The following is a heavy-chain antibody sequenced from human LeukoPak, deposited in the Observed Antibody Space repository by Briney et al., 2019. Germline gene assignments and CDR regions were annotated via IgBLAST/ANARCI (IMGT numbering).Heavy chain of an antibody. J-gene: IGHJ5*02. CDR2: ISYDGSNK. CDR1: GFTFSNYA. D-gene: IGHD6-19*01. Sequence: GGSLRLSCAASGFTFSNYAMHWVRQAPGKGLEWVALISYDGSNKFDADSVKGRFTISRDNSKNTLYLQMNSLRAEDTAVYYCARQLRMYYSSGWHDLWGQGTLVTVSS. CDR3: ARQLRMYYSSGWHDL. V-gene: IGHV3-30-3*01.